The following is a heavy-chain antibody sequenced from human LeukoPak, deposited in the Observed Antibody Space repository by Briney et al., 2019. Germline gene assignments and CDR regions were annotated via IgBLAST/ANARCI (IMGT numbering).Heavy chain of an antibody. Sequence: SETLSLTCAVYGGSFSGYYWSWIRQPPGKGLEWIGEINHSGNTNYNPSLKSRVTISVDTSKNQFSLKLSSVTAADTAVYYCARASGSYCLFDYWGQGTLVTVSS. CDR1: GGSFSGYY. V-gene: IGHV4-34*01. CDR3: ARASGSYCLFDY. CDR2: INHSGNT. J-gene: IGHJ4*02. D-gene: IGHD1-26*01.